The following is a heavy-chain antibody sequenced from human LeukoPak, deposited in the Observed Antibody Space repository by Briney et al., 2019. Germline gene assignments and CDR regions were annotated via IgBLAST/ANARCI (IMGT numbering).Heavy chain of an antibody. Sequence: GGSLRLSCAASGFTFSSYSMNWVRQAPGKGLEGVSSISSSSSYIYYADSVKGRFTISRDNAKNSLYLQMNSLRAEDTAVYYCARGSPSEGFDYWGQGTLVTVSS. CDR1: GFTFSSYS. CDR3: ARGSPSEGFDY. CDR2: ISSSSSYI. J-gene: IGHJ4*02. V-gene: IGHV3-21*01.